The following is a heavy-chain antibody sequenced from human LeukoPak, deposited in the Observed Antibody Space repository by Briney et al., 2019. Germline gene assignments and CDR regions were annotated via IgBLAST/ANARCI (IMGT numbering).Heavy chain of an antibody. Sequence: GGSPRLSCAASEFAFSTYAMSWVRQAPGKGLEWVSGLTGSGLSTYYADSVKGRFTISRDNSKNILYLQMNSLRADDTAVYFCAKDLLGATGFFDYWGQGTLVTVSS. CDR3: AKDLLGATGFFDY. CDR2: LTGSGLST. CDR1: EFAFSTYA. V-gene: IGHV3-23*01. J-gene: IGHJ4*02. D-gene: IGHD1-26*01.